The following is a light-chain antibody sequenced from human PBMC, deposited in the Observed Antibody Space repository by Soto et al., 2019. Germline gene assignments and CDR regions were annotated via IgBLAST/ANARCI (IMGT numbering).Light chain of an antibody. J-gene: IGKJ2*01. Sequence: EIVMTQSPATLSVSPGERATLSCRASQSVSSNLAWYQQIPGQAPRLLIYGASTRATGVPARFSGSGSGTEFTLTISSLQSKDFAVYYCQQYVNWPPKYTFGQGTKLEIK. CDR2: GAS. CDR1: QSVSSN. V-gene: IGKV3-15*01. CDR3: QQYVNWPPKYT.